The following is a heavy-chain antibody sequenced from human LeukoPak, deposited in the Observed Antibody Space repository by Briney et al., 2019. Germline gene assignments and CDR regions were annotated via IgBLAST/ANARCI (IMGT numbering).Heavy chain of an antibody. D-gene: IGHD3-3*01. CDR1: GFTFSNAW. CDR2: IKSKTDGGTT. Sequence: GGSLRLSCAASGFTFSNAWMSWVRQAPGKGLEWVGRIKSKTDGGTTDYAAPVKGRFTISRDDSKNTLYPQMNSLKTEDTAVYYCTTEGASTYYDFWSGYYRTDNWFDPWGQGTLVTVSS. CDR3: TTEGASTYYDFWSGYYRTDNWFDP. J-gene: IGHJ5*02. V-gene: IGHV3-15*01.